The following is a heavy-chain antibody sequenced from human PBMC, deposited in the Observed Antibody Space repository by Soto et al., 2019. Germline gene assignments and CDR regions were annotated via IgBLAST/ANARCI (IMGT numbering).Heavy chain of an antibody. D-gene: IGHD2-15*01. CDR1: GDSVSSNSAA. Sequence: SQTLSLTCAISGDSVSSNSAAWNWIRPSPSRGLEWLGRTYYRSKWYNDYAVSVKSRITINPDTSKNQFSLQLNSVTPEDTPVYYCARDRGYCSGGSCYGDGMDVWGQGTTVTVSS. J-gene: IGHJ6*02. V-gene: IGHV6-1*01. CDR2: TYYRSKWYN. CDR3: ARDRGYCSGGSCYGDGMDV.